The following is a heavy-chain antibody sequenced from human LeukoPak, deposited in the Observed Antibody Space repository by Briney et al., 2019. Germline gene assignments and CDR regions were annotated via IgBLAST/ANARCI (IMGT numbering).Heavy chain of an antibody. Sequence: SETLSLTCAVYGGSFSGYYWSWIRQPPGKGLEWIGEINHSGSTNYNPSLKSRVTISVDTSKNQFSLKLSSVTAADTAVYYCASARIGAAADLRCFDYWGQGTLVTVSS. V-gene: IGHV4-34*01. CDR1: GGSFSGYY. CDR3: ASARIGAAADLRCFDY. J-gene: IGHJ4*02. D-gene: IGHD6-13*01. CDR2: INHSGST.